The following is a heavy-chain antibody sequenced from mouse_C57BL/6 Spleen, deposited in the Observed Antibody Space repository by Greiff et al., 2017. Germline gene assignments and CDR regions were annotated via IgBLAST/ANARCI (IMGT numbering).Heavy chain of an antibody. J-gene: IGHJ2*01. CDR3: ARKDYGSSYEGY. CDR1: GYTFTSYG. V-gene: IGHV1-81*01. D-gene: IGHD1-1*01. Sequence: VQGVESGAELARPGASVKLSCKASGYTFTSYGISWVKQRTGQGLEWIGEIYPRSGNTYYNEKFKGKATLTADKSSSTAYMELRSLTSEDSAVYFCARKDYGSSYEGYWGQGTTLTVSS. CDR2: IYPRSGNT.